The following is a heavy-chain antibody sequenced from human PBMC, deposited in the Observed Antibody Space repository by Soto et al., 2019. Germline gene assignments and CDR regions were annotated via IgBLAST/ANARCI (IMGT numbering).Heavy chain of an antibody. Sequence: SETLSLTCTVSGGAMSEYFWSWIRQSPGKGLEWIGYIYYLGSTDYNPSLKSRVTISVDTSKRQFSLRLTSVTAADTAVYYCARDGYDGSGSPYPAYWGPGTQVTVSS. J-gene: IGHJ4*02. CDR2: IYYLGST. CDR1: GGAMSEYF. V-gene: IGHV4-59*01. D-gene: IGHD3-10*01. CDR3: ARDGYDGSGSPYPAY.